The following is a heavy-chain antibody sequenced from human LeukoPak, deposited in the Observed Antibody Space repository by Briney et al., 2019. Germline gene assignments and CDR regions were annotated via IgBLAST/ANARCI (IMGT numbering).Heavy chain of an antibody. CDR1: GGSISSYY. D-gene: IGHD3-10*01. J-gene: IGHJ6*03. CDR3: ARVYYYGSGSYYSHYYMDV. Sequence: SETLSLTCTVSGGSISSYYWSWIRQPAGKGLEWIGRIYTSGSTNYNPSLKSRVTMPVDTSKNQFSLKLSSVTAADTAVYYCARVYYYGSGSYYSHYYMDVWGKGTTVTVSS. V-gene: IGHV4-4*07. CDR2: IYTSGST.